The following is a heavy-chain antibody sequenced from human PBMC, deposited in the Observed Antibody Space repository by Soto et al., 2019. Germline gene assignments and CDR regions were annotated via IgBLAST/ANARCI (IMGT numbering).Heavy chain of an antibody. D-gene: IGHD6-19*01. J-gene: IGHJ4*02. CDR1: GYTLTELS. CDR2: FDPEDGET. Sequence: ASVKVSCKVSGYTLTELSMHWVRQAPGKGLEWMGGFDPEDGETIYAQKFQGRVTMTEDTSTDTAYMELSSLRSEDTAVYYCATAISRYTSGWYYGWGQGTLVTVSS. V-gene: IGHV1-24*01. CDR3: ATAISRYTSGWYYG.